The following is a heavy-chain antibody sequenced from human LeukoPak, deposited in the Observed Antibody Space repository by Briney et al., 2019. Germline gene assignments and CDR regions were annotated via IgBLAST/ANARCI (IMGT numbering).Heavy chain of an antibody. D-gene: IGHD3-3*01. CDR1: GFTFSSYA. Sequence: GGSLRLSCAASGFTFSSYAMSWVRQAPGKGLEWVSAISGSGGSTYYADSVKGRFTISRDNSKNTLYLQMNSLRAEDTAVYYCARDRITIFGVVISDYFDYWGQGTLVTVSS. V-gene: IGHV3-23*01. CDR3: ARDRITIFGVVISDYFDY. J-gene: IGHJ4*02. CDR2: ISGSGGST.